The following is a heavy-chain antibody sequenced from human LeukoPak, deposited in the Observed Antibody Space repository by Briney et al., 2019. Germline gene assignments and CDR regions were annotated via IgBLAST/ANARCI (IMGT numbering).Heavy chain of an antibody. CDR2: VSYDGSYK. D-gene: IGHD1-1*01. J-gene: IGHJ4*02. Sequence: PGGSLRLSCAATGFTFSNFAMHWVRQAPGKGLEWVAVVSYDGSYKYYADSVKGRFTISRDSSKNTLYLQMNSLRAEDTAVYYCARAPGYGAAYYFDYWGQGTLVTVSS. CDR3: ARAPGYGAAYYFDY. CDR1: GFTFSNFA. V-gene: IGHV3-30*04.